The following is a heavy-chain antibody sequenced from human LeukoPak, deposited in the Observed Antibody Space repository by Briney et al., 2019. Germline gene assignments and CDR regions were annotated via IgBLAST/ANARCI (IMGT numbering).Heavy chain of an antibody. V-gene: IGHV4-59*12. CDR1: GGSISSYY. J-gene: IGHJ4*02. CDR2: IYYSGST. D-gene: IGHD3-22*01. Sequence: SSETLSLTCTVSGGSISSYYWSWIRQPPGKGLEWIGYIYYSGSTNYNPSLKSRVTISVDTSKNQFSLKLSSVTAADTAMYYCASDSFYDSGGYFYYWGQGTLVTVSS. CDR3: ASDSFYDSGGYFYY.